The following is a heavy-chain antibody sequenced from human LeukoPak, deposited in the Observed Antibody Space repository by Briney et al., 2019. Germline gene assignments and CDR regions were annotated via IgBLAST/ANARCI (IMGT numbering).Heavy chain of an antibody. CDR2: ISHSGST. J-gene: IGHJ4*02. CDR1: GVSIAISDW. D-gene: IGHD3-16*01. V-gene: IGHV4-4*02. Sequence: PSGSLSLTCAVSGVSIAISDWWTWVRLPPEKGLEWIGEISHSGSTAYNPSLKSRVTISIDKSKNQLSLILTSVTAADTAMYYCAQVWGYWGQGTLVTVSS. CDR3: AQVWGY.